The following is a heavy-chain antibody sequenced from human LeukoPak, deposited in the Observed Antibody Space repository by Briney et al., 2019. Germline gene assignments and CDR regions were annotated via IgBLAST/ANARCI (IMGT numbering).Heavy chain of an antibody. D-gene: IGHD3-10*01. CDR2: IIGSGGST. CDR1: GFTFSSYA. J-gene: IGHJ5*02. V-gene: IGHV3-23*01. CDR3: VLLWFGTPFDP. Sequence: GGSLRLSCAASGFTFSSYAMSWVRQAPGKGLEWVSAIIGSGGSTYYADSVKGRFTISRDNSKNTLYLQMNSLRAEDTAVYYCVLLWFGTPFDPWGQGTLVTVSS.